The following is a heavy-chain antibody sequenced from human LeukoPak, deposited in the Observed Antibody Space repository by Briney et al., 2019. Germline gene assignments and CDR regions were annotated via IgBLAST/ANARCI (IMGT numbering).Heavy chain of an antibody. D-gene: IGHD6-13*01. V-gene: IGHV3-21*01. CDR3: ARSLAAAGIFDY. CDR2: ISSSSSYI. J-gene: IGHJ4*02. Sequence: GGCLRLSYAASGFTFSSYSMNWVRQAPGKGLEWVSSISSSSSYIYYADSVKGRFTISRDNAKNSLYLQMNSLRAEDTAVYYCARSLAAAGIFDYWGQGTLVTVSS. CDR1: GFTFSSYS.